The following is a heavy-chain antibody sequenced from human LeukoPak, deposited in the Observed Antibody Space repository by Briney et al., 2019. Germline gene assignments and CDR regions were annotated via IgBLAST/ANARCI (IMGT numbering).Heavy chain of an antibody. CDR1: GFTFKDYG. Sequence: GGSLRLSCAASGFTFKDYGMHWVRRAQGKGLPWASRISSDGSSTKYADSVKGRFTISRDNAKTTVYLQMNSLRAEDTAVYYCARLGRVTGWYSEYWGQGTQVTVSS. V-gene: IGHV3-74*03. CDR3: ARLGRVTGWYSEY. D-gene: IGHD6-19*01. CDR2: ISSDGSST. J-gene: IGHJ4*02.